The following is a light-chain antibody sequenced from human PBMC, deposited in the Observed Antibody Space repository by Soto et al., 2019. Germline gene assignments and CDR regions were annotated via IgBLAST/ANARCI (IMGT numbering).Light chain of an antibody. J-gene: IGLJ2*01. CDR1: SSDVGAYNY. V-gene: IGLV2-14*01. CDR2: EVS. Sequence: QSVLTQPASVSGSPGQSITISCTGTSSDVGAYNYVSWYQQHPGKAPKLLIYEVSNRPSGVSNRFSGSKSGNTASLTISGLQAEDEADYYCSSYRRSNTVVFGGGTKLTVL. CDR3: SSYRRSNTVV.